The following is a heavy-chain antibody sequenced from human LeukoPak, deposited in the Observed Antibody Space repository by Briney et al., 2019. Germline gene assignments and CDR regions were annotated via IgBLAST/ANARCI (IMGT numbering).Heavy chain of an antibody. CDR2: ISAYNGNT. J-gene: IGHJ4*02. CDR3: AGGGGDYSSSTDY. CDR1: GYTFTSYG. V-gene: IGHV1-18*01. Sequence: ASVKVSCKASGYTFTSYGISWVRQAPGQGLEWMGWISAYNGNTNYAQKFQGRVTITTDESTSTAYMELSSLRSEDTAVYYCAGGGGDYSSSTDYWGQGTLVTVSS. D-gene: IGHD6-13*01.